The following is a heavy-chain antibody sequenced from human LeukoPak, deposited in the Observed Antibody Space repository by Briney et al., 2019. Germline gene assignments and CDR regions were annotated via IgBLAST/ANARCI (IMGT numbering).Heavy chain of an antibody. CDR2: IYXXGNV. J-gene: IGHJ3*02. CDR1: XXTXXTNY. Sequence: GGSLRXSCAAFXXTXXTNYXXXXXXAPXXGLEWVSVIYXXGNVXYADSVQXXXXISRDKSKKSLYLQMNGLRAEDTALYYCASSRYYXXRXFYLPDALHIWGXXTMVTVAS. V-gene: IGHV3-66*01. D-gene: IGHD3-16*01. CDR3: ASSRYYXXRXFYLPDALHI.